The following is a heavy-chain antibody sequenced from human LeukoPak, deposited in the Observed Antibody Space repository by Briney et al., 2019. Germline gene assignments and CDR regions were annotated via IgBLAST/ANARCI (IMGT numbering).Heavy chain of an antibody. V-gene: IGHV4-39*01. J-gene: IGHJ5*02. CDR1: GGSISSSSYY. CDR2: IYYSGRT. Sequence: PETLSLTCTVSGGSISSSSYYWVWIRQPPGKGLEWIGSIYYSGRTYDNPSLKSRVTMSVDTSKNQFSLKLSSVTAADTAVYYCARLLYDRSGYYWFDPWGQGTLVTVSS. D-gene: IGHD3-22*01. CDR3: ARLLYDRSGYYWFDP.